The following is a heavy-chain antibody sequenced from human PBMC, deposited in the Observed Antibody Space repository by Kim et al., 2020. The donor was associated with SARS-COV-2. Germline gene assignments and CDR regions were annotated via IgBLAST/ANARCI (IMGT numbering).Heavy chain of an antibody. CDR3: ARDGLLWFGSRRYYFDY. D-gene: IGHD3-10*01. J-gene: IGHJ4*02. Sequence: GGSLRLSCAASGFTFSSYSMNWVRQAPGKGLEWVSYISSSSSTIYYADSVKGRFTISRDNAKNSLYLQMNSLRDEDTAVYYCARDGLLWFGSRRYYFDYWGQGTLVTVSS. CDR1: GFTFSSYS. V-gene: IGHV3-48*02. CDR2: ISSSSSTI.